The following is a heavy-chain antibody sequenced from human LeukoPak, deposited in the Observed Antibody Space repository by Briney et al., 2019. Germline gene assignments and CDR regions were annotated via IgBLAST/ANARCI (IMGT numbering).Heavy chain of an antibody. D-gene: IGHD3-10*01. CDR2: ISWDDGST. J-gene: IGHJ4*02. CDR1: GFTFDDYT. Sequence: GGSLRLSCAASGFTFDDYTMHWVRQAPGKGLEWVSLISWDDGSTYFADSVKGRFTISRDNNKNSLYLQMNSLRTEDTALYYCASGANYGSGIRYWGQGTLVTVSS. V-gene: IGHV3-43*01. CDR3: ASGANYGSGIRY.